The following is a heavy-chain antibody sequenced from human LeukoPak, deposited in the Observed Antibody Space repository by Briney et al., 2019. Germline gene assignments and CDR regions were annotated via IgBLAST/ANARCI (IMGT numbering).Heavy chain of an antibody. J-gene: IGHJ5*02. D-gene: IGHD3-22*01. CDR1: GYSIITGYY. V-gene: IGHV4-38-2*02. CDR3: ARPSVRYSDSSGYPNWFDP. Sequence: SETLSLTCTVSGYSIITGYYWGWIRQPPGKGLEWIGSIYDSGSTYYNPSLKSRVTISVDTSKNQFSLKLSSVTAADTAVYYCARPSVRYSDSSGYPNWFDPWGQGTLVTVSS. CDR2: IYDSGST.